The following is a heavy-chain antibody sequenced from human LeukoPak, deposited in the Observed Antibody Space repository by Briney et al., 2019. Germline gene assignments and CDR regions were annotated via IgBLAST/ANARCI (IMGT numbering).Heavy chain of an antibody. V-gene: IGHV3-33*01. D-gene: IGHD3-10*01. CDR3: ATGVPGTGKFDY. CDR1: GFTFSSYG. CDR2: IWYDGSNK. Sequence: GGSLRLSCAASGFTFSSYGMHWVRQAPGKGLEWVAVIWYDGSNKYYADSVKGRFTISRDNSKNTLYLQMNSLRAEDTAVYYCATGVPGTGKFDYWGQGTLVTVSS. J-gene: IGHJ4*02.